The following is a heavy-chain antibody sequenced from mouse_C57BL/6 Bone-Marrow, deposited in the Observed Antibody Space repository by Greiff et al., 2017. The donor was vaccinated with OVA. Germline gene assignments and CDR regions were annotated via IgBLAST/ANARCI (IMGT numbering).Heavy chain of an antibody. CDR2: IWSGGST. J-gene: IGHJ1*03. CDR3: ARNGITTVVAHWYFDV. D-gene: IGHD1-1*01. V-gene: IGHV2-2*01. Sequence: VQRVESGPGLVQPSQSLSITCTVSGFSLTSYGVHWVRQSPGKGLEWLGVIWSGGSTDYNAAFISRLSISKDNSKSQVFFKMNSLQADDTAIYYCARNGITTVVAHWYFDVWGTGTTVTVSS. CDR1: GFSLTSYG.